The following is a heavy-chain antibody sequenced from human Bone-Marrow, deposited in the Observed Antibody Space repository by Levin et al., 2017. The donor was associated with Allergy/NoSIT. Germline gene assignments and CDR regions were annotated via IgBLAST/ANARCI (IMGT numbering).Heavy chain of an antibody. V-gene: IGHV4-34*01. CDR2: INHSGST. D-gene: IGHD6-19*01. J-gene: IGHJ4*02. CDR3: ARTNPSGWPHPFDY. CDR1: RGSFSGYY. Sequence: SQTLSLTCAVYRGSFSGYYWSWIRQPPGKGLEWIGEINHSGSTNYNPSLKSRVTISVDTSKNQFSLKLSSVTAADTAVYYCARTNPSGWPHPFDYWGQGTLVTVSS.